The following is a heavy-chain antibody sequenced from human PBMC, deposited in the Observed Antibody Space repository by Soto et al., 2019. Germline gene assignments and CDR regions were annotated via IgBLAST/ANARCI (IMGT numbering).Heavy chain of an antibody. CDR2: IYYSGST. Sequence: SETLSLTCTVSGCSISSYYWSWIRQPPGKGLEWIGYIYYSGSTNYNPSLKSRVTISVDTSKNQFSLKLSSVTAADTAVYYCARARADAFDIWGQGTMVTVSS. CDR3: ARARADAFDI. V-gene: IGHV4-59*01. CDR1: GCSISSYY. J-gene: IGHJ3*02.